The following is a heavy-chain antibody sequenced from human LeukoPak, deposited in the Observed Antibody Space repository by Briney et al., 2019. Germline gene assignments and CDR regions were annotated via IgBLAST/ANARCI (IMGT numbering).Heavy chain of an antibody. J-gene: IGHJ6*02. Sequence: GGSLRLSCAASGFTFSSYAMSWVRQAPGKGLEWVSAISGSGGSTYYADSVKGRFTISRDNSKNTLYLQMNSLRAEDTAVYYCAKDRPDHYYYYYGMDVWGQGTTVTVS. CDR3: AKDRPDHYYYYYGMDV. CDR2: ISGSGGST. CDR1: GFTFSSYA. V-gene: IGHV3-23*01. D-gene: IGHD1-14*01.